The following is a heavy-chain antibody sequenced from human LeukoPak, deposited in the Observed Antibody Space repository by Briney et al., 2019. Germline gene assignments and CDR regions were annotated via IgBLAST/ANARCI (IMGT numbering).Heavy chain of an antibody. CDR2: ISDSGST. D-gene: IGHD6-13*01. CDR3: ARHFIAASGSNWYLDL. V-gene: IGHV4-39*01. J-gene: IGHJ2*01. Sequence: SETLSLTCTVFGPSLRISVYDGGWIRQPPGEGREWIGSISDSGSTYYNTSLKSQPTISVHTSKSQFSLKLSSVTAADTALYYCARHFIAASGSNWYLDLWGRGARVTV. CDR1: GPSLRISVYD.